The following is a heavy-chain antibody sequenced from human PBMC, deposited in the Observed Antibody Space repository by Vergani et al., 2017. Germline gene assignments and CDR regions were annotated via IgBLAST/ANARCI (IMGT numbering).Heavy chain of an antibody. J-gene: IGHJ3*01. CDR2: VSTGTKSQ. CDR3: AREYSSTSGRAFDF. CDR1: GFSFSDYS. Sequence: EVDLVESGGGLVKPGESLRLSCAASGFSFSDYSMNWVRQSPGKGLEWVSFVSTGTKSQSYAESVKGRFTISRDSAKNSLYLQMDSLRAEDTAVYYCAREYSSTSGRAFDFWGQGTKVTVSS. V-gene: IGHV3-21*05. D-gene: IGHD2-2*01.